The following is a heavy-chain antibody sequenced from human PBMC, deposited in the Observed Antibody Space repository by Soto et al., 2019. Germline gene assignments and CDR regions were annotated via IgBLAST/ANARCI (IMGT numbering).Heavy chain of an antibody. J-gene: IGHJ4*02. D-gene: IGHD3-22*01. CDR3: ARVGAYYYDSSGPD. CDR2: INHSGST. V-gene: IGHV4-34*01. Sequence: SETLSLTCAVYGGSFSGYYWSWIRQPPGKGLEWIGEINHSGSTNYNPSLKSRVTISVDTSKNQFSLKLSSVTAADTAVYYCARVGAYYYDSSGPDWGQGTLVTVS. CDR1: GGSFSGYY.